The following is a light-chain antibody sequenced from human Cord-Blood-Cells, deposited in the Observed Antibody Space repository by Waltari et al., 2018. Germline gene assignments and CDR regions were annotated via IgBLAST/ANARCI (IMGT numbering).Light chain of an antibody. CDR3: GTWDSSLSAYV. V-gene: IGLV1-51*02. J-gene: IGLJ1*01. Sequence: QSVLTQPPSVSAAPGQKVTISCSGSSSNIGNNYVSWYQQLPGTAPKLLIYENNKRPSGLPDRFFGSKSGTSATLGITGLQTGDEADYYCGTWDSSLSAYVFGTGTKVTVL. CDR2: ENN. CDR1: SSNIGNNY.